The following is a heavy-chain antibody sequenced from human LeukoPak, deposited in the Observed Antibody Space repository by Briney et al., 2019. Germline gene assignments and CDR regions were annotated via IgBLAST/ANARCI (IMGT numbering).Heavy chain of an antibody. D-gene: IGHD1-1*01. J-gene: IGHJ4*02. V-gene: IGHV4-34*01. Sequence: PSETLSLTCAVDGESFNDKYRNWIRQPPGKGLEWIGEINHRGSTTYDPSLKSRVAMSIDTFKNQFSLKLTSVTAADTAVYYCARGPWELDHWGQGTLVTVSS. CDR1: GESFNDKY. CDR3: ARGPWELDH. CDR2: INHRGST.